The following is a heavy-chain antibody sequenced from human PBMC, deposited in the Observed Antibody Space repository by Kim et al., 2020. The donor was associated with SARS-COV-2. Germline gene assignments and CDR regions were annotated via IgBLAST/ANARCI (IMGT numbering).Heavy chain of an antibody. CDR2: IYWDDDK. V-gene: IGHV2-5*02. Sequence: SGPTLVNPTQTLTLTCTFSGFSLSTSGVGVGWIRQPPGKALEWLALIYWDDDKRYSPSLKIRLTITKDTSKNQVVLTMTNMDPVDTATYYCAHRPSSWIGGWFDPSGQGTLVTVSS. CDR3: AHRPSSWIGGWFDP. J-gene: IGHJ5*02. CDR1: GFSLSTSGVG. D-gene: IGHD6-13*01.